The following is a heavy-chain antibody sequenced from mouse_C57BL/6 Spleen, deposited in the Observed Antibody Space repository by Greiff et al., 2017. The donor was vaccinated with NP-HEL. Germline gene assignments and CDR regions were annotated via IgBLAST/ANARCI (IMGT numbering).Heavy chain of an antibody. CDR2: IYPGDGDT. J-gene: IGHJ3*01. CDR1: GYAFSSYW. D-gene: IGHD1-1*01. Sequence: QVQLQQSGAELVKPGASVKISCKASGYAFSSYWMNWVKQRPGKGLEWIGQIYPGDGDTNYNEKFKGKATLTADKSSSTASMQLSSLTSEVSAVYLCARSGITTGTWFATGGQGTLVTVS. CDR3: ARSGITTGTWFAT. V-gene: IGHV1-80*01.